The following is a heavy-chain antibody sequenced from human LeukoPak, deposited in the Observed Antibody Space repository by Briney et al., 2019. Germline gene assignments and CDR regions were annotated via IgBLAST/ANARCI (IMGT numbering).Heavy chain of an antibody. CDR2: TSSNGGST. Sequence: QPGGSLRLSCAASGFTFSSYAMHWVRQAPGKGLEYVSATSSNGGSTYYANSVKGRFTISRDNSKNTLYLQMGSLRAEDMAVYYCARVEVGSSSLDYWGQGTLVTVSS. D-gene: IGHD6-6*01. V-gene: IGHV3-64*01. J-gene: IGHJ4*02. CDR3: ARVEVGSSSLDY. CDR1: GFTFSSYA.